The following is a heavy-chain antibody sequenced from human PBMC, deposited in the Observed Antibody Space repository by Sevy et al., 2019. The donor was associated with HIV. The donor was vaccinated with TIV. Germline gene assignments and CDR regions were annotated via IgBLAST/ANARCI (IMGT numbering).Heavy chain of an antibody. CDR1: GFTFSNYA. CDR3: AKGGPNSGYDYYFDY. J-gene: IGHJ4*02. Sequence: GSLRLSCAASGFTFSNYAMHWVRQAPGKGLAWVALIWYDGSKIFYADSVKGRFTISRDNSESTLHLQMNSLRAEDTALYHCAKGGPNSGYDYYFDYWGQGTLVTVSS. D-gene: IGHD5-12*01. CDR2: IWYDGSKI. V-gene: IGHV3-33*06.